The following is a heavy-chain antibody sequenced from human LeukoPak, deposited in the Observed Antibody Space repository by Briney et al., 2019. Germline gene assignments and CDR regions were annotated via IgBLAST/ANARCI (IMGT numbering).Heavy chain of an antibody. CDR3: VGDGRDGYNRYFHH. CDR2: ISGNGVTT. J-gene: IGHJ1*01. D-gene: IGHD5-24*01. CDR1: GFTFSISA. Sequence: GGSLRLSCSASGFTFSISAMHWVREAPGKGLKYVSVISGNGVTTSYADPVKGRFTISRDNSKNTVYLQMSSLRAEDTAVYYCVGDGRDGYNRYFHHWGQGTLVTVSS. V-gene: IGHV3-64D*06.